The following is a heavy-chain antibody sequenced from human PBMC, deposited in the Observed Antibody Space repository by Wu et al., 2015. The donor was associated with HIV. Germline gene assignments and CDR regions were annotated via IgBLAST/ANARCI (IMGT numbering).Heavy chain of an antibody. CDR2: ITPLFGRP. CDR3: AKTNRIVTNGIDFYHYYGMDV. V-gene: IGHV1-69*13. D-gene: IGHD1-1*01. Sequence: QIQLMQSGAEVKKPGSSVKVSCKASGGTFKNNAINWVRQAPGGGLEWMGRITPLFGRPNYAQRFQGRVTITADESTSTAYMELSSLKSEDTAIYYCAKTNRIVTNGIDFYHYYGMDVWGQGTTVTVS. CDR1: GGTFKNNA. J-gene: IGHJ6*02.